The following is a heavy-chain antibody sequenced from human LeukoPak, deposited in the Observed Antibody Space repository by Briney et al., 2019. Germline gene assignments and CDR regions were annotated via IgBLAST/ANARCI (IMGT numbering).Heavy chain of an antibody. V-gene: IGHV4-59*01. Sequence: SETLSLTCTVSGDSISSYYWSWIRQPPSKGLEWIGNIYYSGNTDYNPSLKRRVTISVDTSKNQFSLKLTSVTAADTAVYYCARHYGSGTYPLDYWGQGTLVTVSS. CDR3: ARHYGSGTYPLDY. CDR1: GDSISSYY. CDR2: IYYSGNT. J-gene: IGHJ4*02. D-gene: IGHD3-10*01.